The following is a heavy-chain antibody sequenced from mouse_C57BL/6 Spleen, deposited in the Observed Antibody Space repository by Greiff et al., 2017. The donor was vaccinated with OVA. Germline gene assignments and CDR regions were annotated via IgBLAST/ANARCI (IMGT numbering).Heavy chain of an antibody. D-gene: IGHD1-1*01. CDR2: FYPGSGSI. V-gene: IGHV1-62-2*01. CDR1: GYTFTEYT. Sequence: QVQLQQSGAELVKPGASVKLSCKASGYTFTEYTIHWVKQRSGQGLEWIGWFYPGSGSIKYNENFKDKATLTADKSSSTVYMELSRLTSEDSAVYFCARHEDPLYYYGSSLYYAMDYWGKGTSVTVSS. CDR3: ARHEDPLYYYGSSLYYAMDY. J-gene: IGHJ4*01.